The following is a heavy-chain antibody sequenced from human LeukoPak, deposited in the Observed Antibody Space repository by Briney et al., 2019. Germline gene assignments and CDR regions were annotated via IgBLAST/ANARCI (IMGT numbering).Heavy chain of an antibody. Sequence: SETLSLTCTVSGGSVHSYDHYWAWIRQPPGKGLEWMGTIYSSGTTSYNPSLKSRVTISVDTSSNHFYLNLISVTAADTALYYRARQPHSYGPDYYYYYMDLWGTGTTVTVSS. CDR2: IYSSGTT. J-gene: IGHJ6*03. D-gene: IGHD5-18*01. CDR1: GGSVHSYDHY. V-gene: IGHV4-39*01. CDR3: ARQPHSYGPDYYYYYMDL.